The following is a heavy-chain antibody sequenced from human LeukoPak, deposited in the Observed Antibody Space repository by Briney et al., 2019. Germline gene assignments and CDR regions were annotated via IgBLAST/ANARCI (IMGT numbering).Heavy chain of an antibody. J-gene: IGHJ4*02. D-gene: IGHD3-9*01. CDR2: ISSSRNTI. Sequence: GGSLRLSCAASGFTFSSYSMNWVRQAPGKGLEWVSYISSSRNTIYYADSVKGRFTISRDNAKNSLYLQMNSLRAEDTAVYYCATDLILTGYYSGDYWGQGTPVTVSS. CDR1: GFTFSSYS. CDR3: ATDLILTGYYSGDY. V-gene: IGHV3-48*01.